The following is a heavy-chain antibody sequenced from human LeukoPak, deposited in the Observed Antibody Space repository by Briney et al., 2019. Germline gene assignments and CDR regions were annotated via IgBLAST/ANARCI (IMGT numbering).Heavy chain of an antibody. Sequence: PGGSLRLSCAASGFSLSGYWMHWVRQAPGKGLEWVSLISGDGANTYYVDSVKGRFTISRDNSKKSLYLQVNSLGSEDTAFYYCAKPIYGGDTGDAFHVWGQGAMVTVSS. CDR1: GFSLSGYW. CDR2: ISGDGANT. J-gene: IGHJ3*01. CDR3: AKPIYGGDTGDAFHV. D-gene: IGHD4-23*01. V-gene: IGHV3-43*02.